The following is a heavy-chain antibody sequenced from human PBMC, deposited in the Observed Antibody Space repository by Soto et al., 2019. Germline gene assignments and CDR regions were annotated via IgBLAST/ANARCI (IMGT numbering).Heavy chain of an antibody. CDR1: GIIFSNYA. CDR2: INYDGSST. D-gene: IGHD3-9*01. CDR3: VSFDWSHHI. V-gene: IGHV3-74*01. J-gene: IGHJ3*02. Sequence: PGGSLRLSCAASGIIFSNYALSWVRQAPGKGLVWVSRINYDGSSTSYADSVKGRFTISRDNAKNTLYLQMNSLRAEDTAVYYCVSFDWSHHIWGQGTMVTVSS.